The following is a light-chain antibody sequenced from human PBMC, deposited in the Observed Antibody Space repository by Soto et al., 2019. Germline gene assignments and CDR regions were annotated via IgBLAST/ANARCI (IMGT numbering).Light chain of an antibody. J-gene: IGKJ1*01. V-gene: IGKV3-20*01. CDR3: QQYGDSGT. Sequence: EIVLTQSPGPLSLSPGERATLSCRASQSVSSSYLAWYQQKPGQAPRLLIYGASSRATGIPDRFSGSGSGTDFTLTISRLEPEDVAVYYCQQYGDSGTFGQGTKVEIK. CDR2: GAS. CDR1: QSVSSSY.